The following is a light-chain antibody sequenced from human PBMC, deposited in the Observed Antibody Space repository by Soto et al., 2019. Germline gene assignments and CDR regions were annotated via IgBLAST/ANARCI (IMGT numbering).Light chain of an antibody. CDR3: QSYDRSLSGVI. J-gene: IGLJ2*01. CDR1: RSNIGAVYD. V-gene: IGLV1-40*01. Sequence: QLVLTQPPSVSGAPGQRVTISCTGSRSNIGAVYDVHWYQQLPGTAPKLLIYGNSNRPSGVPDRFSGSKSGTSASLAITGLQAEDEADYYCQSYDRSLSGVIFGGGTKLTVL. CDR2: GNS.